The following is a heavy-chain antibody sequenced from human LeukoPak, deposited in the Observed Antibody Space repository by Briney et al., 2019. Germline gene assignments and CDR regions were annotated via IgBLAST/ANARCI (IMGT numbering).Heavy chain of an antibody. V-gene: IGHV1-18*01. CDR3: VRDYHYTPDH. Sequence: ASVNVSCKASGYTFTSYGISWVRQAPGQGLEWMGWINTENRKSYFAQNLQGRFTMSTDTSISTAYMELWTLRSDDTAVYYCVRDYHYTPDHWGQGSLVTVSS. CDR2: INTENRKS. D-gene: IGHD3-16*01. J-gene: IGHJ4*02. CDR1: GYTFTSYG.